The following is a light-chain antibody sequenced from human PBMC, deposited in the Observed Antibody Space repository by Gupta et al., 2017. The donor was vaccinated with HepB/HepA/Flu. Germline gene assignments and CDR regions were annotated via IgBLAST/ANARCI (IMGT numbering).Light chain of an antibody. CDR1: SSNSGAGYD. V-gene: IGLV1-40*01. CDR2: FNS. Sequence: QSVLTQPPSVSGAPGQRVTISCTGSSSNSGAGYDVNWYQQLPGNDPPLIIVFNSNRTSGVPDRFSCDTNCISASPVTNARQGEDEADYYYQCSDSSMGSSKVFGGGTKLTVL. CDR3: QCSDSSMGSSKV. J-gene: IGLJ2*01.